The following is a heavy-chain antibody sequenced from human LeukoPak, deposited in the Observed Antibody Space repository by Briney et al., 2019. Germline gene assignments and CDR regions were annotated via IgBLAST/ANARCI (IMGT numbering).Heavy chain of an antibody. Sequence: ADSVKGRFTISRDNAKNSLYLQMNSLRAEDTAVYYCARAGHDILTGYYVGVDYWGQGTLVTVSS. D-gene: IGHD3-9*01. J-gene: IGHJ4*02. V-gene: IGHV3-20*03. CDR3: ARAGHDILTGYYVGVDY.